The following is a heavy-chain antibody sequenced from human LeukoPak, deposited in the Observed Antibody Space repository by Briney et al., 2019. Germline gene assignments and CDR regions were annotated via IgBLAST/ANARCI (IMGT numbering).Heavy chain of an antibody. CDR3: ARDVGGGYHLFTESH. Sequence: GGSLRLSCAASGFTFSTNWMAWICQAPGNGLERVANINQGGTVKNYADSVKGRFTVSRDNAENSLYLQLRSLRVEDTGVYYCARDVGGGYHLFTESHSGQGTLVTV. J-gene: IGHJ4*02. D-gene: IGHD3-22*01. V-gene: IGHV3-7*04. CDR1: GFTFSTNW. CDR2: INQGGTVK.